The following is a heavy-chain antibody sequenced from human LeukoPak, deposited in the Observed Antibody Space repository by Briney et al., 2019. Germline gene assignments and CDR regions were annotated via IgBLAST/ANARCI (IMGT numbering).Heavy chain of an antibody. J-gene: IGHJ4*02. CDR1: GGSFSGYY. V-gene: IGHV4-34*01. CDR3: ARGIRYGDTR. D-gene: IGHD4-17*01. Sequence: SETLSLTCAVYGGSFSGYYWSWIRQPPGKGLEWIGEINHSGSTNYNPSLKSRVTISVDTSKNQFSLKLSSVTAADTAVYYCARGIRYGDTRWGQGTLVTVSS. CDR2: INHSGST.